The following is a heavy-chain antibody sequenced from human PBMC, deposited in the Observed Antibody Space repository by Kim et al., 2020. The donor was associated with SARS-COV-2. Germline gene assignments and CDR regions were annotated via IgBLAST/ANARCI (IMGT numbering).Heavy chain of an antibody. CDR2: ISYDGSDK. CDR1: GFTFSSYA. J-gene: IGHJ4*02. D-gene: IGHD2-21*02. V-gene: IGHV3-30-3*01. Sequence: GGSLRLSCAASGFTFSSYAMHWVRQAPGKGLEWVAVISYDGSDKHNADSVKGRFTISRDNSKNTLYLQMNSLRAEDTAVYYCARDYGGNSADYYFDYLGQGTLVTVSS. CDR3: ARDYGGNSADYYFDY.